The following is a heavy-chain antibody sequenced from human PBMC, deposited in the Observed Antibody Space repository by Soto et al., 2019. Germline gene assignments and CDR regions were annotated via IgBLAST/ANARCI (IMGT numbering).Heavy chain of an antibody. CDR2: IIPIFGTA. J-gene: IGHJ4*02. CDR1: GGTFSSYA. D-gene: IGHD3-16*02. CDR3: ARVYNDYVWGSYRSPYYFDY. Sequence: QVQLVQSGAEVKKPGSSVKVSCKASGGTFSSYAISWVRQAPGQGLEWMGGIIPIFGTANYAQKFQGRVTMTADESTSTAYMELSSLRSEDTAVYYCARVYNDYVWGSYRSPYYFDYWGQGTLVTVSS. V-gene: IGHV1-69*01.